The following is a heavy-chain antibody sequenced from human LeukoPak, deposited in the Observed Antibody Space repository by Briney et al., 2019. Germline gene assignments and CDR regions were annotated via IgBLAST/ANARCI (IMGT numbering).Heavy chain of an antibody. Sequence: GGSLRLSCAASGFTFSSYGMHWVRQAPGKGLEWVAFIRYDGSNKYYADSVKGRFTISRDNSKNTLYLQMNSLRAEDTAVYYCAKVGPDDFWSGYYYFDYWGQGTLVTVSS. CDR1: GFTFSSYG. J-gene: IGHJ4*02. CDR3: AKVGPDDFWSGYYYFDY. V-gene: IGHV3-30*02. D-gene: IGHD3-3*01. CDR2: IRYDGSNK.